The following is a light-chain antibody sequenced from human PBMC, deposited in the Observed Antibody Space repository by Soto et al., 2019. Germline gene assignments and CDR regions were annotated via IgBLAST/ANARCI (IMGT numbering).Light chain of an antibody. CDR3: EQYGSSPT. CDR1: QSLSTMY. J-gene: IGKJ5*01. CDR2: GAS. Sequence: EIVLTQAPGTLSLFPGERATLSCRASQSLSTMYLAWYQQKPGQAPRLLIYGASSRATGIPDRFSGSGSGTDFTLTISRLEPEDFAVYYSEQYGSSPTFGQGTRLEIK. V-gene: IGKV3-20*01.